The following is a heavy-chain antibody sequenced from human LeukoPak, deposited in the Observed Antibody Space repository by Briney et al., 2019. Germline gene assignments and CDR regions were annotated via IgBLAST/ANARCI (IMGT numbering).Heavy chain of an antibody. Sequence: SETLSLTCTVSGYSISSGYYWGWIRQPPGKGLAWIGSIYHSGSTYYNPSLKSRVAISVDTSKNQFSLKLSSVTAADTAVYYCARGPFGELFLAPFDYWGQGTLVTVSS. CDR3: ARGPFGELFLAPFDY. V-gene: IGHV4-38-2*02. D-gene: IGHD3-10*01. J-gene: IGHJ4*02. CDR1: GYSISSGYY. CDR2: IYHSGST.